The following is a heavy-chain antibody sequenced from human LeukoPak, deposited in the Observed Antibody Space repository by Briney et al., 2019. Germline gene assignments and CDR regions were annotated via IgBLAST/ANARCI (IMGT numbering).Heavy chain of an antibody. CDR1: GYTFTGYY. CDR3: ARKGTGGDYSGSAYYYYYYMDV. J-gene: IGHJ6*03. CDR2: IIPIFGTA. D-gene: IGHD4-17*01. V-gene: IGHV1-69*06. Sequence: ASVKVSCKASGYTFTGYYMHWVRQAPGQGLEWMGGIIPIFGTANYAQKFQGRVTITADKSTSTAYMELSSLRSEDTAVYYCARKGTGGDYSGSAYYYYYYMDVWGKGTTVTVSS.